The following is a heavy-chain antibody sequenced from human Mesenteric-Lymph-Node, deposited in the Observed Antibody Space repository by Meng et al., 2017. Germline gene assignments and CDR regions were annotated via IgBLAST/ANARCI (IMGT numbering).Heavy chain of an antibody. CDR2: IRQDGNQK. J-gene: IGHJ4*02. Sequence: GESLKISCAASGFIFRTYWMSWVRQAPGKGLEWVANIRQDGNQKYYVDSVKGRFSISRDNAKNSVYLQMNSLRAEDTGVYYCASMNNVAAAGTHDYWGQGTLATVSS. CDR1: GFIFRTYW. V-gene: IGHV3-7*03. CDR3: ASMNNVAAAGTHDY. D-gene: IGHD6-13*01.